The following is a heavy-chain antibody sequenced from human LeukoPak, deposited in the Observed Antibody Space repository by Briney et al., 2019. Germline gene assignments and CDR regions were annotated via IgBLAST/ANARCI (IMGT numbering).Heavy chain of an antibody. V-gene: IGHV3-23*01. D-gene: IGHD6-13*01. Sequence: PGGSLRLSCAASGLTFSSYAMSWVRQAPGKGLEWVSAISGSGGSTYYADSVKGRFTISRDNSKNTLYLQMNSLRAEDTAVYYCASKYTSTWDGDYWGQGTLVTVSS. CDR3: ASKYTSTWDGDY. CDR1: GLTFSSYA. CDR2: ISGSGGST. J-gene: IGHJ4*02.